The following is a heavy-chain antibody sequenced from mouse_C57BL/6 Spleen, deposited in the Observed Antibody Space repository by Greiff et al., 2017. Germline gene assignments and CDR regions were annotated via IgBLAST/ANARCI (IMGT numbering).Heavy chain of an antibody. Sequence: EVQRVESGGGLVKPGGSLKLSCAASGFTFSDYGMHWVRQAPEKGLEWVAYISSGSSTIYYADTVKGRFTISRDNAKNTLFLQMTSLRSEDTAMYYCAREGLYYGYDGFDYWGQGTTLTVSS. CDR2: ISSGSSTI. J-gene: IGHJ2*01. CDR1: GFTFSDYG. V-gene: IGHV5-17*01. CDR3: AREGLYYGYDGFDY. D-gene: IGHD2-2*01.